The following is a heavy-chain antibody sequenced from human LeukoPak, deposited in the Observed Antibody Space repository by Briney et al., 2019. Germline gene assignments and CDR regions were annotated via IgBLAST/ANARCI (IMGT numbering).Heavy chain of an antibody. CDR1: GFTFSSNFA. D-gene: IGHD4-17*01. CDR3: ARATPYGQEFDY. CDR2: ISSASSTK. Sequence: GGSLRLSCAASGFTFSSNFAMNWVRPAPGKGLEWVSYISSASSTKYYADSVKGRFTISRDNAKNSLYLQMNSLRADDTAVYYCARATPYGQEFDYWGQGTLVTVSS. V-gene: IGHV3-48*01. J-gene: IGHJ4*02.